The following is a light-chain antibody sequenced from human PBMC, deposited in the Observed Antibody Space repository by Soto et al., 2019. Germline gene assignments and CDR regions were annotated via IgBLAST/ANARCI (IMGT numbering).Light chain of an antibody. CDR3: QQYGSSPYT. CDR1: QSVSTSY. J-gene: IGKJ2*01. Sequence: ESGLTQSPATQSLAPGERATLPCGASQSVSTSYFAWYRQKPGLAPRLLLDDASSRATGIPERFSGSRSGTYVTLLISRLEPECFAVDCCQQYGSSPYTCGQGTKLEIK. V-gene: IGKV3D-20*01. CDR2: DAS.